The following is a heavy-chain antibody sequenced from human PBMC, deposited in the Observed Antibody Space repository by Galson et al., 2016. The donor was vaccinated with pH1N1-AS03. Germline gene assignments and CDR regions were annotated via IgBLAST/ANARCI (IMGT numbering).Heavy chain of an antibody. Sequence: SVKVSCKASGYTFTNFGVIWVRQAPGQGLEWVGWISAYSGNTNYAQSLQGRVSMTTDPSTNTVYMELTSLTAADTAVYYCARQISQAAPDWYFDLWGRGTLVTVSS. CDR3: ARQISQAAPDWYFDL. D-gene: IGHD6-25*01. CDR1: GYTFTNFG. CDR2: ISAYSGNT. V-gene: IGHV1-18*01. J-gene: IGHJ2*01.